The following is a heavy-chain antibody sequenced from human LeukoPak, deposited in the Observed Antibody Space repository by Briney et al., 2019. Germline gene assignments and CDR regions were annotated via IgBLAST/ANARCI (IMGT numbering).Heavy chain of an antibody. J-gene: IGHJ6*02. V-gene: IGHV3-30*03. D-gene: IGHD3-3*01. CDR2: ISYDGSDK. CDR1: GFIFSSYG. Sequence: GGSLRLSCAASGFIFSSYGMHWVRQAPGKGLEGVAVISYDGSDKYYADSVKGRFTISRDNSKNTLYLQMNSLRAEDTAVYYCATHGVRGYGMDVWGHGTTVTVSS. CDR3: ATHGVRGYGMDV.